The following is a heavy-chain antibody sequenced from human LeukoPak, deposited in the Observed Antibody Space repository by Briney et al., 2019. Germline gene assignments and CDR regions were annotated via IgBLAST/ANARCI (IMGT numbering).Heavy chain of an antibody. V-gene: IGHV3-23*01. CDR1: GFTFSSYA. J-gene: IGHJ4*02. Sequence: GGSLRLSCAASGFTFSSYAMSWVRQAPGKGLEWVSVISGSGGSTYYADSVKGRFTISRDNAKNTLYLQMNSLRAEDTAVYYCAKNGCSSTSCYVGDYWGQGTLVTVSS. CDR3: AKNGCSSTSCYVGDY. D-gene: IGHD2-2*01. CDR2: ISGSGGST.